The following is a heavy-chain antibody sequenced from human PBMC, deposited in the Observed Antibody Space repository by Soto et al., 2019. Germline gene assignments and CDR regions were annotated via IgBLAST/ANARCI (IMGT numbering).Heavy chain of an antibody. CDR3: ARDVGYYYDSSGYYRFDY. V-gene: IGHV3-48*02. J-gene: IGHJ4*02. CDR1: GFIFSSYG. D-gene: IGHD3-22*01. Sequence: EVHLVESGGGLVQPGGSLRLSCAASGFIFSSYGMNWVRQAPGKGLEWVSFISSSSSTIYYADSVKGRFTISRDNAKNSLYLQMNSLRDEDTAVYYCARDVGYYYDSSGYYRFDYRGQGTLVTVSS. CDR2: ISSSSSTI.